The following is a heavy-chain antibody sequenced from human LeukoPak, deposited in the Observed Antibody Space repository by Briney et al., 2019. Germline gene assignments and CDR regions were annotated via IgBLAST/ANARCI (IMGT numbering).Heavy chain of an antibody. J-gene: IGHJ4*02. Sequence: GGSVRLSCAASGFTVSSNYMSWVRQAPGKGLEWVSAISGDGRDIFYADDVKGRFIISRDHSKNTLYIQMNSLRAEDTAVYYCAKDDGWVQYANWGQGTLVTVSS. V-gene: IGHV3-23*01. CDR2: ISGDGRDI. CDR1: GFTVSSNY. CDR3: AKDDGWVQYAN. D-gene: IGHD5-24*01.